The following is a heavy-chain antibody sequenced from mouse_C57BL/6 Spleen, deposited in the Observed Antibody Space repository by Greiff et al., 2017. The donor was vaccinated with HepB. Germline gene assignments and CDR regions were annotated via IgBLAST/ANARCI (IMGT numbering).Heavy chain of an antibody. D-gene: IGHD2-3*01. CDR3: ESSRYGDGYYFFAY. V-gene: IGHV1-9*01. J-gene: IGHJ3*01. Sequence: QVQLQQSGAELMKPGASVKLSCKATGYTFTGYWIEWVKQRPGHGLEWIGEILPGSGSTNYNEKFKGKATFTADTSSNTAYMQLSSLTTEDSAIYYCESSRYGDGYYFFAYWGQGTLVTVSA. CDR2: ILPGSGST. CDR1: GYTFTGYW.